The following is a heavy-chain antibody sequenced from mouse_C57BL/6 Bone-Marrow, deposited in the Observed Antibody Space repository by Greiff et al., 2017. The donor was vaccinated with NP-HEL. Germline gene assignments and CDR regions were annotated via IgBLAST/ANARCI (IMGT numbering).Heavy chain of an antibody. CDR3: ARWRTGVFGY. J-gene: IGHJ2*01. CDR2: IHPNSGST. D-gene: IGHD4-1*01. V-gene: IGHV1-64*01. CDR1: GYTFTSYW. Sequence: QVQLKQPGAELVKPGASVKLSCKASGYTFTSYWMHWVKQRPGQGLEWIGMIHPNSGSTNYNEKFKSKATLTVDKSSSTAYMQLSSLTSEDSAVYYCARWRTGVFGYWGQGTTLTVSS.